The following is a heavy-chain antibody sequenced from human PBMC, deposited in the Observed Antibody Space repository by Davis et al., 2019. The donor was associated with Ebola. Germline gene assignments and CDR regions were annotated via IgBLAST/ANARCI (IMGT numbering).Heavy chain of an antibody. V-gene: IGHV3-23*01. Sequence: GESLKISCAASGFTFSSYEMNWVRQAPGKGLEWVASIGGGGVSTYYADSVKGRFSISRDNARNTLYLQMNSLRAEDTAVYYCARDGENYSDLDYWGQGTLVTVSS. CDR3: ARDGENYSDLDY. D-gene: IGHD3-10*01. CDR1: GFTFSSYE. J-gene: IGHJ4*02. CDR2: IGGGGVST.